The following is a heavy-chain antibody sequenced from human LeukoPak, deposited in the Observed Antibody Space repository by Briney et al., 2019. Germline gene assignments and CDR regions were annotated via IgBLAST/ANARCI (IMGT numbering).Heavy chain of an antibody. CDR1: GYIFTNYA. Sequence: ASVKVSCKASGYIFTNYAMHWVRRAPGQRLEWMGWINAGNGHTKYSQKFQGRVTITRDTSANTAYMELSSLRSEDTAVYYCARIRTIVRGPDGFDIWGQGTMVTVPS. CDR3: ARIRTIVRGPDGFDI. D-gene: IGHD3-10*01. V-gene: IGHV1-3*01. CDR2: INAGNGHT. J-gene: IGHJ3*02.